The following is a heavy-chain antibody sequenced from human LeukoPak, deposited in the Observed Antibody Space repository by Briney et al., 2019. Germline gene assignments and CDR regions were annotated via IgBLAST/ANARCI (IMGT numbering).Heavy chain of an antibody. CDR3: ARHLGHYYDTSGYYSHFDY. CDR1: GCSLTSYW. Sequence: GESLKISCQGSGCSLTSYWIGWVRQMPGKGLEWMGIVYPDDSDTRYSPSFQGQVTISADKSISTAYLQWSSLKASDTAMYYCARHLGHYYDTSGYYSHFDYWGQGTLVTLSS. CDR2: VYPDDSDT. D-gene: IGHD3-22*01. J-gene: IGHJ4*02. V-gene: IGHV5-51*01.